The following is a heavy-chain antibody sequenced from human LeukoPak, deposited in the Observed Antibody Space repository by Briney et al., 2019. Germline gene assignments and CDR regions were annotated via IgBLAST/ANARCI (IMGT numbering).Heavy chain of an antibody. CDR3: ARSADSSGYFREITLYYFDY. CDR1: GFTFSDFY. D-gene: IGHD3-22*01. V-gene: IGHV3-11*01. J-gene: IGHJ4*02. Sequence: GGSLRLSCAASGFTFSDFYMTWIRQAPGKGLEWVSYISNSGSTIYYADSVKGRFTISRDNAKNSLYLQMNSLRAEDTAVYYCARSADSSGYFREITLYYFDYWGQGALVTVSS. CDR2: ISNSGSTI.